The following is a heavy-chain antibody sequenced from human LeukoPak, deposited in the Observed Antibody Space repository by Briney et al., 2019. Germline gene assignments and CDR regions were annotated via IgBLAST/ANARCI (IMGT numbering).Heavy chain of an antibody. CDR1: GFTFSSYA. D-gene: IGHD3-3*01. J-gene: IGHJ4*02. CDR2: ISYDGSNK. CDR3: AREGTIFGVVSYFDY. Sequence: GGSLRLSCAASGFTFSSYAMHWVRQAPGKGLERVAVISYDGSNKYYADSVRGRFTISRDNSKNTLYLQMNSLRAEDTAVYYCAREGTIFGVVSYFDYWGQGTLVTVSS. V-gene: IGHV3-30-3*01.